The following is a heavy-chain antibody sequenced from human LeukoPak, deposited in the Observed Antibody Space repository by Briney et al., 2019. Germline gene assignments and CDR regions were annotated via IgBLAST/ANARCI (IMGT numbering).Heavy chain of an antibody. CDR1: GFTFSSYA. Sequence: QPGGSLRLSCAASGFTFSSYAMSWVRQAPGKGLEWVSAISGSGGSTYYADSVKGRFTISRDNSKNTLYLQMNSLRAEDTAVYYCASTPSVGATLPPPGYYYYGMDVWGQGTTVTVSS. CDR3: ASTPSVGATLPPPGYYYYGMDV. CDR2: ISGSGGST. V-gene: IGHV3-23*01. J-gene: IGHJ6*02. D-gene: IGHD1-26*01.